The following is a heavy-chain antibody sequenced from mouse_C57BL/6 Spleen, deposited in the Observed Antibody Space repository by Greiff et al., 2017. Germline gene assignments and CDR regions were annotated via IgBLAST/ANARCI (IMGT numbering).Heavy chain of an antibody. CDR3: AREGTVVAPYYAMDY. D-gene: IGHD1-1*01. J-gene: IGHJ4*01. Sequence: VQLQQPGTELVKPGASVKLSCKASGYTFTSYWMHWVKQRPGQGLEWIGNINPSNGGTNYNEKFKSKATLTVDKSSSTGYMQLSSLTSEDSAVYYCAREGTVVAPYYAMDYWGQGTSVTVSS. CDR2: INPSNGGT. CDR1: GYTFTSYW. V-gene: IGHV1-53*01.